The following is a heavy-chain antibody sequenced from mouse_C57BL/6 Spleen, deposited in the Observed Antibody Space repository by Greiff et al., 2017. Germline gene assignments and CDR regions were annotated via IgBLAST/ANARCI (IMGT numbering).Heavy chain of an antibody. D-gene: IGHD1-1*01. CDR1: GYTFTSYW. J-gene: IGHJ2*01. CDR3: ARGEITTVSFDY. Sequence: QVQLQQPGAELVKPGASVKLSCKASGYTFTSYWMQWVKQRPGQGLEWIGEIDPSASYTNYNQKFKGKATLTVDTSSSTAYMQRSSLTSEDSAVYYCARGEITTVSFDYWGQGTTLTVSS. V-gene: IGHV1-50*01. CDR2: IDPSASYT.